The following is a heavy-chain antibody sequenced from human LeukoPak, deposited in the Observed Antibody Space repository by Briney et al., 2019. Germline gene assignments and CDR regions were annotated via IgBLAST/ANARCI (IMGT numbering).Heavy chain of an antibody. CDR3: AREGYCSSTSCYWEGLEARWFDP. Sequence: PSETLSLTCTVSGGSISSYYWSWLRQPPGKGLEGIGYIYYSGSTYYNPSLKSRVTISVDTSKNHFSLKLSSVIAAEAAVYYCAREGYCSSTSCYWEGLEARWFDPWGQGALVTVSS. CDR1: GGSISSYY. J-gene: IGHJ5*02. CDR2: IYYSGST. V-gene: IGHV4-59*12. D-gene: IGHD2-2*01.